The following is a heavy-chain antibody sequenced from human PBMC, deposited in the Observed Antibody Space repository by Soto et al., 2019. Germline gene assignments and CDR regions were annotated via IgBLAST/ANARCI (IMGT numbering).Heavy chain of an antibody. D-gene: IGHD6-13*01. V-gene: IGHV4-34*01. CDR3: ARVIAAAAPGLLFDY. CDR1: GGSFSGYY. J-gene: IGHJ4*02. Sequence: SETLSLTSAVYGGSFSGYYWSWIRQPPGKGLEWIGEINHSGSTNYNPSLKSRVTISVDTSKNQFSLKLSSVTAADTAVYYCARVIAAAAPGLLFDYWGQGTLVTVSS. CDR2: INHSGST.